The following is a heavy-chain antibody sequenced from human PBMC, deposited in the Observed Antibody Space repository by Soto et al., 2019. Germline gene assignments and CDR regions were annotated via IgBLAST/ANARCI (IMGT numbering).Heavy chain of an antibody. Sequence: PSETLSLTCAVYGGSFSGYYWSWIRQPPGKGLEWIGEINHSGSTNYNPSLKSRVTISVDTSKNQFSLKLSSVTAADTAVYYCAREGSYGGNGYWGQGTLVTVSS. J-gene: IGHJ4*02. CDR3: AREGSYGGNGY. V-gene: IGHV4-34*01. CDR2: INHSGST. D-gene: IGHD4-17*01. CDR1: GGSFSGYY.